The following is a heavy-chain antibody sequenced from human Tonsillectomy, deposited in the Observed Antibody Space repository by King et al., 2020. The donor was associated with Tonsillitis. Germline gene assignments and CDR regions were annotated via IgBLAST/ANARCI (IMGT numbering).Heavy chain of an antibody. CDR3: ARHAFYYSSGSYPQIDY. Sequence: QLQESGPGLVKPSETLSLTCTVSAGSISTYYWSWIRQPPGKGLEWIGYIYYSGSTNYNPSLKSRVTISVDTSKNQFSLKLSSVTAADTAVYYCARHAFYYSSGSYPQIDYWGQGTLVTVSS. D-gene: IGHD3-22*01. J-gene: IGHJ4*02. CDR2: IYYSGST. CDR1: AGSISTYY. V-gene: IGHV4-59*08.